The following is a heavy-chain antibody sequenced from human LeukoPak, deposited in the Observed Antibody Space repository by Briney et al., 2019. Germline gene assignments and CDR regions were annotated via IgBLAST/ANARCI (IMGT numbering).Heavy chain of an antibody. J-gene: IGHJ5*02. CDR3: ARDHAEGWFDP. Sequence: SETLSLTCIVSGGSVSSGTFYWSWIRQSPGKGLEWIGYIYYTGITNYNPSLKSRVTISVDTSKNQFSLNLSSVTAADTAVYYCARDHAEGWFDPWGQGTLSPSPQ. D-gene: IGHD1-14*01. CDR1: GGSVSSGTFY. V-gene: IGHV4-61*01. CDR2: IYYTGIT.